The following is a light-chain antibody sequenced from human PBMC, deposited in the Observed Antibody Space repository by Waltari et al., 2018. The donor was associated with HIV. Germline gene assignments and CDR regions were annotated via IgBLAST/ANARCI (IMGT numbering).Light chain of an antibody. V-gene: IGKV2-28*01. CDR2: LGS. J-gene: IGKJ1*01. Sequence: DIVMTQSPLSLPVTPGEQASISCRSSQSLLDSNGYNYWDWYLQKPGQSPQLLIYLGSNRASGVPDRFSGSGSGTDFTLKISRVEAEDVGVYYCIQALKHPRTFGQGTKVEIK. CDR1: QSLLDSNGYNY. CDR3: IQALKHPRT.